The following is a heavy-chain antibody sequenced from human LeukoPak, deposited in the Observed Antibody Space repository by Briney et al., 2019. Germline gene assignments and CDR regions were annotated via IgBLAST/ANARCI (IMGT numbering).Heavy chain of an antibody. J-gene: IGHJ4*02. Sequence: PSETLSLTCTVSGGSISSYYWSWIRQPAGKGLEWIGRIYTSGSTNYNPSLKSRVTMSVDTSKNQFSLKLSSVTAADTAVYYCARDPPYYDSSGSTLSDYWGQGTLVTVSS. V-gene: IGHV4-4*07. CDR3: ARDPPYYDSSGSTLSDY. CDR2: IYTSGST. D-gene: IGHD3-22*01. CDR1: GGSISSYY.